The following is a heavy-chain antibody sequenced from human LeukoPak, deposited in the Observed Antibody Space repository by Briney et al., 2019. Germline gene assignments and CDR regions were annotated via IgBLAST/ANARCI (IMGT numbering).Heavy chain of an antibody. D-gene: IGHD6-13*01. Sequence: SETLSLTCTVSGGSISSSSYYWGWTRQPPGKGLEWIGSIYYSGSTYYNPSLKSRVTISVDTSKNQFSLKLSSVTAADTAVYYCARGEGYSSSWYDYYYYYYMDVWGKGTTVTVSS. CDR2: IYYSGST. CDR3: ARGEGYSSSWYDYYYYYYMDV. J-gene: IGHJ6*03. CDR1: GGSISSSSYY. V-gene: IGHV4-39*07.